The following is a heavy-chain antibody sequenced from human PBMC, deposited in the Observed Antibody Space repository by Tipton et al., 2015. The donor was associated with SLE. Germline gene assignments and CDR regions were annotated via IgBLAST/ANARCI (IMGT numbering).Heavy chain of an antibody. CDR2: IYPGDSDT. CDR3: ARVRDYGGNSGYFDY. J-gene: IGHJ4*02. V-gene: IGHV5-51*01. D-gene: IGHD4-23*01. Sequence: QSGAEVKKPGESLKISCKGSGYSFTSYWIGWVRQMPGKGLEWMGIIYPGDSDTTYSPSFQGQVTISADKSISTAHLQWSSLKASDSAVYYCARVRDYGGNSGYFDYWGQGTLVTVSS. CDR1: GYSFTSYW.